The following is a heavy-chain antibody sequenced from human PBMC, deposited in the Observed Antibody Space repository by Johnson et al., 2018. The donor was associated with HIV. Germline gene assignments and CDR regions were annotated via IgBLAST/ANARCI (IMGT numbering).Heavy chain of an antibody. J-gene: IGHJ3*02. CDR3: ARDATAAGARTFDI. V-gene: IGHV3-66*02. CDR1: GITVINNY. CDR2: IYSGGST. D-gene: IGHD6-13*01. Sequence: VQLVESGGGLVQPGGSLRLSCAASGITVINNYMTWVRQAPGKGLEWVSVIYSGGSTYYAAYVEGRLTISRDKSKNMVYLQLNSLRAEDTAVYYCARDATAAGARTFDIWGQGTMVTVSS.